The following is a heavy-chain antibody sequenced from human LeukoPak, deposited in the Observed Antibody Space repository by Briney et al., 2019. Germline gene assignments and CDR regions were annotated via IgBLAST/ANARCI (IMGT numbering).Heavy chain of an antibody. CDR1: GFTVSSNY. CDR2: IYSGGST. J-gene: IGHJ4*02. Sequence: GGSLRLSCAVSGFTVSSNYMSWVRQAPGKGLEWVSVIYSGGSTYYADSVKGRFTISRDNAKNTLYLQMNSLRAEDTAVYYCARGYIVATTSFGYWGQGTLVTVSS. D-gene: IGHD5-12*01. V-gene: IGHV3-66*01. CDR3: ARGYIVATTSFGY.